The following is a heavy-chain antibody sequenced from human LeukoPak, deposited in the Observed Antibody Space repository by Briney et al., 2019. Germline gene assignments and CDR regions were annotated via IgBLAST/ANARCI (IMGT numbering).Heavy chain of an antibody. Sequence: GGFLRLSCAASGFTFSSYAMHWVRQAPGKGLEWVSLISGDGGSTYYADSVKGRFTISRDNSKNSLYLQMNSLRTEDTALYYCALGDYYGSGSPQGFDPWGQGTLVTVSS. CDR3: ALGDYYGSGSPQGFDP. D-gene: IGHD3-10*01. V-gene: IGHV3-43*02. CDR2: ISGDGGST. J-gene: IGHJ5*02. CDR1: GFTFSSYA.